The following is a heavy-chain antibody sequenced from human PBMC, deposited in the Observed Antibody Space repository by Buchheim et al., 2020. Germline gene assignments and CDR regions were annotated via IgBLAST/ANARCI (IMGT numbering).Heavy chain of an antibody. CDR2: VKQDGTIK. J-gene: IGHJ5*01. CDR3: ARDYITYGSLDFGS. D-gene: IGHD1-14*01. V-gene: IGHV3-7*01. CDR1: GFTFRTYS. Sequence: QLVASGGALVQPGGSLRLSCLASGFTFRTYSMSWVRQAPGKGLEWLANVKQDGTIKYYSEPVKGRFSISRDNAKDFLYLQLDSLRVDDTALYYCARDYITYGSLDFGSGGQGTL.